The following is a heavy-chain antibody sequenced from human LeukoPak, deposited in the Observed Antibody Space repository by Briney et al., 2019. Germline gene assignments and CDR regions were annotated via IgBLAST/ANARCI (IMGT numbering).Heavy chain of an antibody. CDR3: ARNVRDSSGRAADY. V-gene: IGHV4-39*01. J-gene: IGHJ4*02. D-gene: IGHD6-19*01. Sequence: SETLSLTCTVSGGSISSSSYYWGWIRQPPGKGLEWIGSIYYSESTYYNPSLKSLVTISLDTSKKQFSLKLRSVTAADMAVYYCARNVRDSSGRAADYWGQGTLVTVSS. CDR2: IYYSEST. CDR1: GGSISSSSYY.